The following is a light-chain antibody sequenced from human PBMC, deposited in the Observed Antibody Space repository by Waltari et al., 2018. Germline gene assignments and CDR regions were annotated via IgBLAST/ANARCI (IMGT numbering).Light chain of an antibody. CDR2: GGS. J-gene: IGKJ4*01. Sequence: EIVMTKSPVTLSVSPGEGATLSCKASQSFSSKLAWYGQKPGQPPRLLIYGGSTMATGIPARFIGSGSGTEFTLTISSLQSEDFAVYYCQQYNNWPLTFGGGTKVEIK. V-gene: IGKV3D-15*01. CDR3: QQYNNWPLT. CDR1: QSFSSK.